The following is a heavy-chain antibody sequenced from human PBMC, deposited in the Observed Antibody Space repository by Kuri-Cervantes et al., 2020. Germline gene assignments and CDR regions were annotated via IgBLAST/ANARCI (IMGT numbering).Heavy chain of an antibody. V-gene: IGHV3-30*02. CDR2: IWYDGSNK. Sequence: GESLKISCAATGFTFSSYGMHWVRQAPGKGLEWVAVIWYDGSNKYYADSMKGRFTISRDNSKNTLYLQMNSLRAEDTAVYYCAKDRWRGQQLVQVRPGRDWGQGTLVTVSS. D-gene: IGHD6-6*01. CDR3: AKDRWRGQQLVQVRPGRD. CDR1: GFTFSSYG. J-gene: IGHJ4*02.